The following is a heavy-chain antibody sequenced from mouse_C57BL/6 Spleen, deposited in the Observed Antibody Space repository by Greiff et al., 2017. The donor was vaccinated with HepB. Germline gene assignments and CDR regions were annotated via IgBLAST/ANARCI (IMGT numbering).Heavy chain of an antibody. Sequence: QVQLQQSGAELVMPGASVKLSCKASGYTFTSYWMHWVKQRPGQGLEWIGEIDPSDSYTNYNQKFKGKSTLTVDKSSSTAYMQLSSLTSEDSAVYYCARSGITTVPDYWGQGTTLTVSS. D-gene: IGHD1-1*01. CDR2: IDPSDSYT. J-gene: IGHJ2*01. CDR1: GYTFTSYW. V-gene: IGHV1-69*01. CDR3: ARSGITTVPDY.